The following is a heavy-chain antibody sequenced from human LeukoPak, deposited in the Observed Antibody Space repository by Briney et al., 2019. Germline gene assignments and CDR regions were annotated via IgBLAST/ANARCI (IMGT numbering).Heavy chain of an antibody. Sequence: SETLSLTCTVSGGSISTSLDYWDWVRQPPGKGLEWIGSIYYSGSTYYNLSLESRVTISIDTSKNQFSLKVSSVTAADTAVYYCARERPLVGDTSLLWYMDVWGKGTTVTVSS. J-gene: IGHJ6*03. D-gene: IGHD1-26*01. CDR2: IYYSGST. V-gene: IGHV4-39*07. CDR1: GGSISTSLDY. CDR3: ARERPLVGDTSLLWYMDV.